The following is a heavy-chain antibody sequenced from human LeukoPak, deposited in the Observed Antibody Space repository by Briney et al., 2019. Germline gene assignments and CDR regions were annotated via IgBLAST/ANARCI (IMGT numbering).Heavy chain of an antibody. CDR1: GDSIGSSNNY. V-gene: IGHV4-39*01. CDR3: ARRGITYSSSFFAC. J-gene: IGHJ4*02. D-gene: IGHD6-13*01. CDR2: IFYSGST. Sequence: KASETLSLTCTVSGDSIGSSNNYWAWVRQPPGKGLEWLGGIFYSGSTYYNPSLKSRVTISVDTSKNQFSLNLYSVTAADTATYYCARRGITYSSSFFACWGQGTLVTVSS.